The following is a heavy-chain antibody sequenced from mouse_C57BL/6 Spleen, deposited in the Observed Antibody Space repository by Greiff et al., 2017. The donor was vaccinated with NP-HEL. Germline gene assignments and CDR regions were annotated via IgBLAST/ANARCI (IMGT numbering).Heavy chain of an antibody. V-gene: IGHV1-55*01. Sequence: VQLQQSGAELVKPGASVKMSCKASGYTFTSYWITWVKQRPGQGLEWIGDIYPGSGSTNYNEKFKSKATLTVDTSSSTAYMQLSSLTSEDSAVYYCARPRAYLDGGFAYWGQGTLVTVSA. CDR3: ARPRAYLDGGFAY. J-gene: IGHJ3*01. CDR2: IYPGSGST. CDR1: GYTFTSYW. D-gene: IGHD5-5*01.